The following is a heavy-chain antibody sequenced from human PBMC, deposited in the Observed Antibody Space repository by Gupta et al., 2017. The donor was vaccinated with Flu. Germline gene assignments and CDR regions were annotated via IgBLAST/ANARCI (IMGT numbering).Heavy chain of an antibody. CDR2: INPNSGGI. CDR3: ARDTGAVAGWYYFDY. J-gene: IGHJ4*02. V-gene: IGHV1-2*04. Sequence: VQLVQSGAEVKKPGASVQVPCKTTGYTFTGYYMHCVRQDPGQGLEGMGWINPNSGGINYAQKLQGWVTMTRDTAISTAYMELSRRGSDDTAVYYCARDTGAVAGWYYFDYWGQGTLVTVSS. D-gene: IGHD6-19*01. CDR1: GYTFTGYY.